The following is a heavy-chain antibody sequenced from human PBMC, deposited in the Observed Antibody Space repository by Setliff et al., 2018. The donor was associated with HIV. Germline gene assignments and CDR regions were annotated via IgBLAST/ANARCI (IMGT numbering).Heavy chain of an antibody. CDR1: GASINSGRYY. CDR3: ARGTEVGATGF. CDR2: VSYTGST. J-gene: IGHJ4*02. D-gene: IGHD3-16*01. V-gene: IGHV4-39*01. Sequence: SETLSLTCTISGASINSGRYYWGWIRQPPGKGLEWIGSVSYTGSTSYNPSLRSRVTISVDTSRSQFSLKVTSVSAADTAVYYCARGTEVGATGFWGQGTLVTVSS.